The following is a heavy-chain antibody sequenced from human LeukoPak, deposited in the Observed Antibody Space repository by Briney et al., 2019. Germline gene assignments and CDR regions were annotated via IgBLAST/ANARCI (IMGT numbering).Heavy chain of an antibody. CDR1: GYTFTSYG. J-gene: IGHJ3*02. CDR3: SYSSGYYDAFDI. CDR2: ISAYNGNT. Sequence: ASVKVSCKASGYTFTSYGISWVRQAPGQGLEWMGWISAYNGNTNYAQKFQGRVTMTEDTSTDTAYMELSSLRSEDTAVYYCSYSSGYYDAFDIWGQGTMVTVSS. V-gene: IGHV1-18*01. D-gene: IGHD3-22*01.